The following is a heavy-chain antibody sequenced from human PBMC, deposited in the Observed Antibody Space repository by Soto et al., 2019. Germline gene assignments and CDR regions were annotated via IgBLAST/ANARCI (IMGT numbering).Heavy chain of an antibody. V-gene: IGHV3-23*01. CDR2: ISDDGGST. CDR3: ARGLVPAAKTSLNDY. CDR1: VFTFNSYA. J-gene: IGHJ4*02. Sequence: GWSLRLSCASSVFTFNSYAMTWVRQAPGKGLEWVSTISDDGGSTYYADSVKGRFTISRDNSKKTLFLQMNSLRVEDTAVYYCARGLVPAAKTSLNDYWGQGTLVTVSS. D-gene: IGHD2-2*01.